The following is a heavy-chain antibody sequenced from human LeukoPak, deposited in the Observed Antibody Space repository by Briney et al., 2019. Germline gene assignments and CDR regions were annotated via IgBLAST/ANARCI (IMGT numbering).Heavy chain of an antibody. CDR2: IKQDGSEK. V-gene: IGHV3-7*01. CDR3: ARGGYSGSFFLDY. CDR1: GFTFSSYW. J-gene: IGHJ4*02. D-gene: IGHD6-13*01. Sequence: GGSLRLSCAASGFTFSSYWMSWVRQAPGRGLEWVANIKQDGSEKYYVDSVKGRFTISRDNAKNSLYLQMNSLRAEDTAVYYCARGGYSGSFFLDYWGQGTLVTVSS.